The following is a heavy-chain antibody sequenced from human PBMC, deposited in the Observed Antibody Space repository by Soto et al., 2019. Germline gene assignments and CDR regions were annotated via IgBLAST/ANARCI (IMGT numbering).Heavy chain of an antibody. J-gene: IGHJ4*02. V-gene: IGHV3-21*06. CDR3: ARESEDLTSNFDY. CDR1: GFSFEDYG. CDR2: ISSTTNYL. Sequence: EVQLEESGGGLVQPGRSQRLSCAASGFSFEDYGMHWVRQAPGKGLEWVSSISSTTNYLYYGDSMKGRFTISRDNAKNSLYLEMNSLRAEDTAVYYCARESEDLTSNFDYWGQGTLVTVSS.